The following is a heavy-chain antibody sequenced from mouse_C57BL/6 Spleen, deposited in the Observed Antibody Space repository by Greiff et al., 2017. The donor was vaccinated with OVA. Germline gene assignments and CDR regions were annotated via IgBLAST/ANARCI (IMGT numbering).Heavy chain of an antibody. CDR1: GFTFSSYA. CDR3: ARDGDSSGYLWFAY. Sequence: EVQVVESGGGLVKPGGSLKLSCAASGFTFSSYAMSWVRQTPEKRLEWVATISDGGSYTYYPDNVKGRFTISRDNAKNNLYLQMSHLKSEDTAMYYCARDGDSSGYLWFAYWGQGTLVTVSA. D-gene: IGHD3-2*02. CDR2: ISDGGSYT. J-gene: IGHJ3*01. V-gene: IGHV5-4*01.